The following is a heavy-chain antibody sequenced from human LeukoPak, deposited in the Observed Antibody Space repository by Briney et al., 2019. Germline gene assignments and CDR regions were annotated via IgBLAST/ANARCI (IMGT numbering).Heavy chain of an antibody. CDR1: GYSISSGYY. Sequence: SETLSLTCTVSGYSISSGYYWGWIRQPPGKGLEWIGSIYHSGSTYYNPSLKSRVTISVDTSKNQFSLKLSSVTAADTAVYYCARRRGYDSSGYRGHDAFDIWGQGTMVTVSS. CDR2: IYHSGST. CDR3: ARRRGYDSSGYRGHDAFDI. V-gene: IGHV4-38-2*02. D-gene: IGHD3-22*01. J-gene: IGHJ3*02.